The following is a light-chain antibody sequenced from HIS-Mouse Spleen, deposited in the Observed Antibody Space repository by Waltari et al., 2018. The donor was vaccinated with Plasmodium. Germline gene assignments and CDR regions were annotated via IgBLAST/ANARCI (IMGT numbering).Light chain of an antibody. CDR3: QQYGSSPWT. Sequence: EIVLTQSPGTLSLSPGERATLCCRASQSVSSSYLAWYQQKPGQAPRLLIYGASIRATGIPDRFSGSGSGTDFTITISRLEPEDFAVYYCQQYGSSPWTFGQGTKVEIK. CDR2: GAS. CDR1: QSVSSSY. J-gene: IGKJ1*01. V-gene: IGKV3-20*01.